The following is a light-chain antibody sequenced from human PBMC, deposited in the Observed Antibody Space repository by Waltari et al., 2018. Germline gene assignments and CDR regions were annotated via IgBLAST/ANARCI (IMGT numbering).Light chain of an antibody. CDR3: SSYISSDTLEL. J-gene: IGLJ2*01. Sequence: HSALTQPASVSGSPGQSITISCTGTSSDVGGYNYVSWYQQHPGKAPKLMLYDVSNLPSGVSNRFSGSKSGNTASLTISGLQAEDEADYYCSSYISSDTLELFGGGTSLTVL. CDR2: DVS. CDR1: SSDVGGYNY. V-gene: IGLV2-14*03.